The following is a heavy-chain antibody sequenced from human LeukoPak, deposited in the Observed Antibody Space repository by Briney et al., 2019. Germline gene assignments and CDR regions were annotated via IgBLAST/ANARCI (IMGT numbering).Heavy chain of an antibody. CDR2: INHSGST. D-gene: IGHD3-3*01. CDR1: GGSFSGYY. CDR3: ASENYDFWSGYRYGMDV. J-gene: IGHJ6*02. V-gene: IGHV4-34*01. Sequence: SETLSLTCAVYGGSFSGYYWSWIRQPPGKGLEWIGEINHSGSTNYNPSLKSRVTMSVDTSKNQFSLKLSSVTAADTAVYYCASENYDFWSGYRYGMDVWGQGTTVTVSS.